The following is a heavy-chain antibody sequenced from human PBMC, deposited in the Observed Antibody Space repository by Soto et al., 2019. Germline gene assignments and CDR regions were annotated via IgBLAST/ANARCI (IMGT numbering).Heavy chain of an antibody. Sequence: LRLSCATSDFIFRSYWMNWVRQAPGKGLEWVANIKPDGSATNYVDSVKGRFTISRDNVRNSVSLQMNSLRVEDTAVYFCFGGNGGPQWGQGTLVTVSS. J-gene: IGHJ4*02. CDR2: IKPDGSAT. D-gene: IGHD3-16*01. CDR1: DFIFRSYW. CDR3: FGGNGGPQ. V-gene: IGHV3-7*03.